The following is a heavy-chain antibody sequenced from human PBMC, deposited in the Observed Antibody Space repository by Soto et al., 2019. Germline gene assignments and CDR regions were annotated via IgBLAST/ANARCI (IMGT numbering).Heavy chain of an antibody. Sequence: SETLSLTCAVSGVTISTYYWSWIRQPPGKGLEWIGYNYHSGTTNYNPSLASRVTISVDTSKNQFSPRLTSVTAADTAIYYCVREAYIGYGHAIDHWGQGALVTVSS. V-gene: IGHV4-59*01. CDR3: VREAYIGYGHAIDH. D-gene: IGHD5-12*01. CDR1: GVTISTYY. J-gene: IGHJ4*02. CDR2: NYHSGTT.